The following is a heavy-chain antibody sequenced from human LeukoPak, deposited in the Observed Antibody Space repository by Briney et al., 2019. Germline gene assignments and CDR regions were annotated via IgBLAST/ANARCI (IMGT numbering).Heavy chain of an antibody. CDR1: GFMFIRFD. CDR3: ARSPSSSLDAFDI. V-gene: IGHV1-2*04. J-gene: IGHJ3*02. CDR2: INPNSGGT. D-gene: IGHD6-13*01. Sequence: ASVKVSCKASGFMFIRFDINWVRQASGQGLEWMGWINPNSGGTNYAQKFQGWVTMTRDTSISTAYMELSRLRSDDTAVYYCARSPSSSLDAFDIWGQGTMVTVSS.